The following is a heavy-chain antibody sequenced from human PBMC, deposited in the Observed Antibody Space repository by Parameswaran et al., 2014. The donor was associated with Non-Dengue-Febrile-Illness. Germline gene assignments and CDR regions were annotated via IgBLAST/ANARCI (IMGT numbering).Heavy chain of an antibody. V-gene: IGHV4-39*01. CDR3: ARRDERRGSIDY. J-gene: IGHJ4*02. CDR2: IYYSGST. Sequence: WIRQPPGKGLEWIGSIYYSGSTYYNPSLKSRVTISVDTSKNQFSLKLSSVTAADTAVYYCARRDERRGSIDYWGQGTLVRLL. D-gene: IGHD1-26*01.